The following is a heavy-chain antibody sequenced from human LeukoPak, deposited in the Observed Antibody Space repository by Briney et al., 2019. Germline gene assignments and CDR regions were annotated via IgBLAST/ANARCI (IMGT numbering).Heavy chain of an antibody. D-gene: IGHD6-6*01. CDR1: GGAISTYY. CDR3: AREGSATARPFVSNDY. CDR2: IHTSGNS. J-gene: IGHJ4*02. V-gene: IGHV4-4*07. Sequence: SETLSLTCTVSGGAISTYYWSWIRQPAGKGLEWIGRIHTSGNSDYNPSLKSRVTMSVDTSKNQFSLKVRSVTAADTAVYYCAREGSATARPFVSNDYWGQGTLVTVSS.